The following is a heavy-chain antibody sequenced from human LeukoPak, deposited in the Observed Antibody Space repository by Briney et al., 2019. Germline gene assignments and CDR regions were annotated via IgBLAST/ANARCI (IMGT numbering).Heavy chain of an antibody. J-gene: IGHJ4*02. CDR2: ISYDGSNK. Sequence: GGSLRLSCAASGFTFSSYAMHWVRQAPGKGLEWVAVISYDGSNKYYADSVKGRFTISRDNSKNTLYLQMNSLRAEDTAVYYCARGSIAAAGTGFGLDYWGQGTLVTVSS. CDR3: ARGSIAAAGTGFGLDY. V-gene: IGHV3-30-3*01. CDR1: GFTFSSYA. D-gene: IGHD6-13*01.